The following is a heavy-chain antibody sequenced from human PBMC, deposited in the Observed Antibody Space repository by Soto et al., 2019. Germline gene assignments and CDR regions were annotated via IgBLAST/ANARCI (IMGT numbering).Heavy chain of an antibody. CDR1: GGSISSYY. J-gene: IGHJ4*02. CDR3: VAVAGHFFDY. CDR2: IYYSGST. Sequence: SETLSLTCTVSGGSISSYYWSWIRQPPGKGLEWIGYIYYSGSTNYNPSLKSRVTISVDTSKNQFSLKLSSVTAADTAVYYCVAVAGHFFDYWGQGTPVTVSS. D-gene: IGHD6-19*01. V-gene: IGHV4-59*01.